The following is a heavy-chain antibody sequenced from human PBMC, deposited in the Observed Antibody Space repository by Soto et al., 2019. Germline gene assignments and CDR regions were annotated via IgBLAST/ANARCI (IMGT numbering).Heavy chain of an antibody. D-gene: IGHD5-18*01. CDR3: ARVRSYSYGQGYGMDV. CDR2: ISSSSGYI. V-gene: IGHV3-21*01. CDR1: GFTFSTYS. Sequence: EVQLVEAGGGLGKPGGSLRLSCAASGFTFSTYSMNWVRQAPGKGLEWVSSISSSSGYIYYAYSVKGRFTISRDDAKNSLSLQMNSLRAEDTAVYYCARVRSYSYGQGYGMDVWGQGTTVTVSS. J-gene: IGHJ6*02.